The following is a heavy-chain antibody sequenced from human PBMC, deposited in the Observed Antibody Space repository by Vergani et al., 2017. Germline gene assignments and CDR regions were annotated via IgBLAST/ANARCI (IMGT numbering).Heavy chain of an antibody. Sequence: QVQLQESGPGLVKPSQTLSLTCTVSGGSISSAGFYWSWVRQPAGKELEWIGRVSTSGSTNYNPSLKSRVTMSIDTSKNQFSLKLSSVTAADTAVYYCAGDTHSWQRADRWGQGLLVSVSS. J-gene: IGHJ5*02. CDR3: AGDTHSWQRADR. CDR1: GGSISSAGFY. V-gene: IGHV4-61*02. CDR2: VSTSGST. D-gene: IGHD6-13*01.